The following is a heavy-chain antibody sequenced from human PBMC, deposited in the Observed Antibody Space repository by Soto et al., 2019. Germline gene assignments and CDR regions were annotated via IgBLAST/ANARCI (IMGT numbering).Heavy chain of an antibody. CDR3: ARESEDLTSNFDY. CDR2: ISSTTNYI. CDR1: WFTFTRYS. V-gene: IGHV3-21*06. J-gene: IGHJ4*02. Sequence: PVGSLRLSCAASWFTFTRYSMNWVRQAPGKGLEWVSSISSTTNYIYYGDSMKGRFTISRDNAENSLYLEMNSLRAEDTAVYYCARESEDLTSNFDYWGQGTLVTVSS.